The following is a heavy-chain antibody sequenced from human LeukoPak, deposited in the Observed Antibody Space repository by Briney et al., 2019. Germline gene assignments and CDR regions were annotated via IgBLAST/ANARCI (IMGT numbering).Heavy chain of an antibody. CDR3: ARHPYCSRTSCYDWFDP. Sequence: GGSLRLSCAASGFTIDDYGMSWVRQAPGKGLEWVSGINWNGGSTGYADSVKGRFTISRDNAKNSLYLQMNSLRAEDTALYYCARHPYCSRTSCYDWFDPWGQGTLVTVSS. J-gene: IGHJ5*02. CDR2: INWNGGST. CDR1: GFTIDDYG. V-gene: IGHV3-20*04. D-gene: IGHD2-2*01.